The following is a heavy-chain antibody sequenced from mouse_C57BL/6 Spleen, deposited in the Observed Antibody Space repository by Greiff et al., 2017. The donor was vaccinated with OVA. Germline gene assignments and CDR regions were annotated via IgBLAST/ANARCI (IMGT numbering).Heavy chain of an antibody. CDR3: ARPYGKGYYAMDD. D-gene: IGHD2-1*01. CDR1: GYTFTSYW. CDR2: IDPNSGGT. V-gene: IGHV1-72*01. Sequence: VQLQQSGAELVKPGASVKLSCKASGYTFTSYWMHWVKQRPGRGLEWIGRIDPNSGGTKYNEKFKSKATLTVDKPSSTAYMQLSSLTSEDSAVDYCARPYGKGYYAMDDWGQGTSVTVSA. J-gene: IGHJ4*01.